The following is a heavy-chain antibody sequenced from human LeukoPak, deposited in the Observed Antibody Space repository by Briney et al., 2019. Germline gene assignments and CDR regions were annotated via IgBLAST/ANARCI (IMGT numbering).Heavy chain of an antibody. D-gene: IGHD3-22*01. J-gene: IGHJ1*01. CDR2: IYHRGST. V-gene: IGHV4-38-2*02. CDR3: ASGPVLITSAEYFQH. Sequence: SETLSLTCTVSGYSISSGYYWGWIRQPPGKGLEWIGSIYHRGSTYYNPSLKSRVTISADTSKNHFSLKLSSVTAADTAVYYCASGPVLITSAEYFQHWGQGTLVTVSS. CDR1: GYSISSGYY.